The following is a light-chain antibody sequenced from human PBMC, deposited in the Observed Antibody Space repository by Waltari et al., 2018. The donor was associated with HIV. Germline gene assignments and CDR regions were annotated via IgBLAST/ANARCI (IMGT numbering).Light chain of an antibody. V-gene: IGLV1-47*01. Sequence: QAVLTQPPSASASSGQKITISCSGGDSNVGSTSVYWYHQFPGGAPKLLLYKNNQRSSGVPDRFSGSKSGTSASLTISGLRSEDEGIYFCGVWDDNLRGVFGGGTRLTVL. CDR3: GVWDDNLRGV. J-gene: IGLJ2*01. CDR2: KNN. CDR1: DSNVGSTS.